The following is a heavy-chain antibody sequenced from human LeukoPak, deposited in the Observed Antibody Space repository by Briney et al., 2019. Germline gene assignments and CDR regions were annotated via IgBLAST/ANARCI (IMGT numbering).Heavy chain of an antibody. Sequence: QPGGSLRLSCAASGFTFSSYAMSWVRQAPGKGLEWVSAISGSGGSTYHADSVKGRFTISRDNSKNTLYLQMNSLRAEDTAVYYCATTSYDILGYHDYWGQGTLVTVSS. J-gene: IGHJ4*02. CDR2: ISGSGGST. CDR1: GFTFSSYA. V-gene: IGHV3-23*01. CDR3: ATTSYDILGYHDY. D-gene: IGHD3-9*01.